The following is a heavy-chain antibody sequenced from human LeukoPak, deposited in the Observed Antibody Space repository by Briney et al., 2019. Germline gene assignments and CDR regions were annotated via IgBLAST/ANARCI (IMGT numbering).Heavy chain of an antibody. J-gene: IGHJ6*02. V-gene: IGHV4-59*07. CDR3: ARLLRGGNYYGMDA. D-gene: IGHD2-15*01. Sequence: PSDTLSLTCTVSGGSISSYYGTWIRQPPGKGLECIGYIYYIGSTNYNPSLKSRVTISVDTSKNQFSLKLSSLTAADTAVYYCARLLRGGNYYGMDAWGQGTTVTVSS. CDR1: GGSISSYY. CDR2: IYYIGST.